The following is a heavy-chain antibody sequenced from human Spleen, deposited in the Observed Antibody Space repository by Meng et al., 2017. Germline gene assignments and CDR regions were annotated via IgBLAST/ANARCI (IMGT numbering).Heavy chain of an antibody. CDR1: GGSVSSGSYY. CDR2: IYYSGST. CDR3: ARENDSGGMFDY. D-gene: IGHD3-22*01. V-gene: IGHV4-61*01. Sequence: GSLRLSCTVSGGSVSSGSYYWSWIRQPPGKGLEWIGYIYYSGSTNYNPSLKSRVTISVDTSKNQFSLKLSSVTAADTAVYYCARENDSGGMFDYWGQGTLVTVSS. J-gene: IGHJ4*02.